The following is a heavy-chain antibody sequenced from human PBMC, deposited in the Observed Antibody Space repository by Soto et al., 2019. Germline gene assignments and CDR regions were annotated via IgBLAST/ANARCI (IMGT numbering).Heavy chain of an antibody. V-gene: IGHV1-69*13. CDR2: IIPIFGTA. J-gene: IGHJ4*02. D-gene: IGHD3-22*01. CDR1: GGTFSSYA. CDR3: ARDPPKYYYDSSGFVPSFDY. Sequence: SVKVSCKASGGTFSSYAISWVRQAPGQGLEWMGGIIPIFGTANYAQKFQGRVTITADESTSTAYMELSSLRSEDTAVYYCARDPPKYYYDSSGFVPSFDYWGQGTLVTVSS.